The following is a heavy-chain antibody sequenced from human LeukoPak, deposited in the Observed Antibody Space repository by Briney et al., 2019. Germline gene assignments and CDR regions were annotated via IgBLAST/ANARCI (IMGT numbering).Heavy chain of an antibody. CDR2: LYPGDSDT. D-gene: IGHD5-12*01. CDR3: ARHVATGDLAYYYYMDV. V-gene: IGHV5-51*01. J-gene: IGHJ6*03. CDR1: GYSFTSFW. Sequence: GESLKIPRNGSGYSFTSFWIGWVRQVPGKGLEGIGILYPGDSDTRYSPSFQGQVTISADKSISTAYLQWSSLKASDNAMYYCARHVATGDLAYYYYMDVWGKGTTVTVSS.